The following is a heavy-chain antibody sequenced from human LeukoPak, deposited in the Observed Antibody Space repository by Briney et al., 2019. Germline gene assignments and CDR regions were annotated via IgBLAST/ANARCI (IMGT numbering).Heavy chain of an antibody. CDR2: IYYSGST. J-gene: IGHJ4*02. D-gene: IGHD2-2*01. V-gene: IGHV4-59*01. Sequence: SETLSLTCAVYGGSFSGYYWSWIRQPPGKGLEWIGYIYYSGSTNYNPSLKSRVTISVDTSKNQFSLKLSSVTAADTAVYYCARDSGYCSSTSCYDFDYWGQGTLVTVSS. CDR1: GGSFSGYY. CDR3: ARDSGYCSSTSCYDFDY.